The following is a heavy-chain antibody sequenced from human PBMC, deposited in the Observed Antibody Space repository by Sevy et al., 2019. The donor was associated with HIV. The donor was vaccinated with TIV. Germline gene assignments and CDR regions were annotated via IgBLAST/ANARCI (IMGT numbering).Heavy chain of an antibody. CDR2: ISAYNGNT. CDR1: GYTFPNYG. Sequence: ASVKVSCKTSGYTFPNYGINWVRQAPGQGLEWMGWISAYNGNTNYAQKFQGRVTMTTDTSTSTAYMELRSLRSDETAVYYCARYCSSTSCYTVDRKLDYWGQGTLVTVSS. V-gene: IGHV1-18*01. J-gene: IGHJ4*02. D-gene: IGHD2-2*02. CDR3: ARYCSSTSCYTVDRKLDY.